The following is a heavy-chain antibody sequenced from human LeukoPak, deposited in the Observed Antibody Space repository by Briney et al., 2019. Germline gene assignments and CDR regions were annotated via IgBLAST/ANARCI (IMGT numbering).Heavy chain of an antibody. V-gene: IGHV1-3*01. CDR1: GYTFTSYA. D-gene: IGHD6-19*01. CDR2: INAGNGNT. CDR3: ARSSHSSGWYGEWDY. J-gene: IGHJ4*02. Sequence: GASVKVSCKASGYTFTSYAMHWVRQAPGQRLEWMGWINAGNGNTKYSQKFQGRVTITRDTSASTAYMELSSLRSEDTAVYYCARSSHSSGWYGEWDYWGQGTLVTVSS.